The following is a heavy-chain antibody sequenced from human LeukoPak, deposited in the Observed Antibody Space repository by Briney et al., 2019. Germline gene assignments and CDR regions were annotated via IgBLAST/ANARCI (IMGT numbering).Heavy chain of an antibody. Sequence: PSETLSLTCAVSGASISSSDWWSWVRQPPGKGLEWIGEINHSGSTNYNPSLKSRVTISVDTSKNQFSLKLSSVTAADTAVYYCARHGGYSSSWYKYWGQGTLVTVSS. V-gene: IGHV4-4*02. CDR1: GASISSSDW. CDR3: ARHGGYSSSWYKY. D-gene: IGHD6-13*01. CDR2: INHSGST. J-gene: IGHJ4*02.